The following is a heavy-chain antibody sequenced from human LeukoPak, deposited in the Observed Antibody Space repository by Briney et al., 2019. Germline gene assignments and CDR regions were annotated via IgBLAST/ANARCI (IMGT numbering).Heavy chain of an antibody. CDR3: AKVHPSYYDFWSGLFYMDV. J-gene: IGHJ6*03. CDR2: ISGSGGST. V-gene: IGHV3-23*01. Sequence: PGGSLRLSCAASGFTFSSYAMSWVRQAPGKGLEWVSDISGSGGSTYYADSVKRRFTISRDNSKNTLYLQMNSLRAEDTAVYYCAKVHPSYYDFWSGLFYMDVWGKGTTVTVSS. CDR1: GFTFSSYA. D-gene: IGHD3-3*01.